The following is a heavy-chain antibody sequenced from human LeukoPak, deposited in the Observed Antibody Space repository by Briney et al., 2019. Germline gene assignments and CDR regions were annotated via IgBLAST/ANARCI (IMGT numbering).Heavy chain of an antibody. CDR3: AQGDSSEPHGGFDY. D-gene: IGHD3-22*01. J-gene: IGHJ4*02. Sequence: SETLSLTCTVSGGSISSSSYYWGWIRQPPGKGLEWIGSIYYSGSTYYNPSLKSRVTISVDTSKNQFSLKLSSVTAADTAVYYCAQGDSSEPHGGFDYWGQGTLVTVSS. V-gene: IGHV4-39*01. CDR2: IYYSGST. CDR1: GGSISSSSYY.